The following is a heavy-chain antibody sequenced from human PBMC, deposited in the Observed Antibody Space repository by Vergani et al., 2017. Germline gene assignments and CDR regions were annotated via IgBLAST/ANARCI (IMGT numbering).Heavy chain of an antibody. J-gene: IGHJ6*02. CDR2: IIPIFGTA. CDR1: GGTFSSYG. V-gene: IGHV1-69*12. Sequence: QVQLVQSGAEVKKPGSSVKVSCKASGGTFSSYGISWVRQAPGQGLEWMGWIIPIFGTANYAQKFQGRVTITADESTSTAYMELSSLRSEDTAVYYCASRPRELLPSYYYGMDVWGQGTTVTVSS. CDR3: ASRPRELLPSYYYGMDV. D-gene: IGHD1-26*01.